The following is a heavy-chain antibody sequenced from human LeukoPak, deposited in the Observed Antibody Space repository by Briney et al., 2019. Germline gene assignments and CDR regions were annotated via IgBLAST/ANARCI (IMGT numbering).Heavy chain of an antibody. Sequence: SETLSLTCAVSGGSISSGGYSWSWIRQPPGKGLEWIGYIYHSGSTYYNPSLKSRVTISVDRSKNQFSLKLSSVTAADTAVYYCARGDSSSWYFDYWSQGTLVTVSS. CDR2: IYHSGST. CDR3: ARGDSSSWYFDY. V-gene: IGHV4-30-2*01. J-gene: IGHJ4*02. D-gene: IGHD6-13*01. CDR1: GGSISSGGYS.